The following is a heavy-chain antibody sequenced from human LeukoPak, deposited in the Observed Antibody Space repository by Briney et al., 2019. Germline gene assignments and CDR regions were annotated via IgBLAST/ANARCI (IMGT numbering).Heavy chain of an antibody. D-gene: IGHD2-2*01. CDR2: FDPEDGET. CDR3: ARGYIVVVPAAILSRLRFDP. V-gene: IGHV1-24*01. CDR1: GYTLTELS. J-gene: IGHJ5*02. Sequence: ASVKVSCKVSGYTLTELSMHWVRQAPGKGLEWMGGFDPEDGETIYAQKFQGRVTMTRDTSTSTVYMELSSLRSEDTAVYYCARGYIVVVPAAILSRLRFDPWGQGTLVTVSS.